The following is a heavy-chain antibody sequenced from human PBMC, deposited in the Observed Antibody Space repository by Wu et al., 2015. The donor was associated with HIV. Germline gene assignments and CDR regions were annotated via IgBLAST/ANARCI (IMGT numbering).Heavy chain of an antibody. CDR3: ARGRYSSNTGFFDF. Sequence: QVLMVQSGIEVKKSGASVKVSCKASGYNFNGFGIIWVRQAPGQGLEWMGWISDYERNIHYGQKFRGRLTLTADTVTSTAFMDLRNLRSDDTAIYFCARGRYSSNTGFFDFWGQGTLVTVSS. D-gene: IGHD3-9*01. V-gene: IGHV1-18*01. CDR1: GYNFNGFG. J-gene: IGHJ4*02. CDR2: ISDYERNI.